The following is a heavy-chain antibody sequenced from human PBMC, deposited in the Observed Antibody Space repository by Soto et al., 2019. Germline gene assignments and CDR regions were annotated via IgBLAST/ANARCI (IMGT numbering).Heavy chain of an antibody. CDR1: EFTFSSYA. CDR3: AKDCTYYDILTGYYQRVHDAFDI. V-gene: IGHV3-23*01. J-gene: IGHJ3*02. CDR2: ISGSGGST. D-gene: IGHD3-9*01. Sequence: GGSLRLSCAASEFTFSSYAMSWVRQAPGKGLEWVSAISGSGGSTYYADSVKGRFTISRDNSKNTLYLQMNSLRAEDTAVYYCAKDCTYYDILTGYYQRVHDAFDIWGQGTMVTVSS.